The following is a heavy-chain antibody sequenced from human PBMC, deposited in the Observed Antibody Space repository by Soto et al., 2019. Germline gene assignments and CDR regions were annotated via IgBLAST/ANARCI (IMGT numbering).Heavy chain of an antibody. CDR3: TLSGNGHYYYGMDV. J-gene: IGHJ6*02. V-gene: IGHV1-69*01. D-gene: IGHD3-10*01. CDR1: GGTFSSYA. CDR2: IIPIFGTA. Sequence: QVQLVQSGAEVKKPGSSVKVSCKASGGTFSSYAISWVRQAPGQGLEWMGEIIPIFGTANYAQEFQGRVKITAHESTSTAYMELSSLRSEETAVYYCTLSGNGHYYYGMDVWGQGTTVTVCS.